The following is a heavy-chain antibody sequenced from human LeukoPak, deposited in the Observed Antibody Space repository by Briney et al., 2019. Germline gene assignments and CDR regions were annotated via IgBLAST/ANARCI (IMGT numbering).Heavy chain of an antibody. J-gene: IGHJ4*02. CDR3: AKGGYSYGYSLDY. D-gene: IGHD5-18*01. CDR1: GFTFSSYG. Sequence: GRSLRLSCAASGFTFSSYGMHCVRQAPGKGLEWVAVIWYDGSNKYYADSVKGRFTISRDNSKNTLYLQMNSLRAEDTAVYYCAKGGYSYGYSLDYWGQGTLVTVSS. CDR2: IWYDGSNK. V-gene: IGHV3-33*06.